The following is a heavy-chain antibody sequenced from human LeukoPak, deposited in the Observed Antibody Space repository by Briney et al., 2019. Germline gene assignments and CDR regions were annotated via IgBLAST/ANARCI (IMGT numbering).Heavy chain of an antibody. CDR1: GGSISSGGYY. V-gene: IGHV4-31*11. CDR3: ARVENVIYYDSRAGAFDI. J-gene: IGHJ3*02. D-gene: IGHD3-22*01. Sequence: SETLSLTCAVSGGSISSGGYYWSWIRQHPGKGLEWIGYIYYSGSTYYNPSLKSRVTISVDTSKNQFSLKLSSVTAADTAVYYCARVENVIYYDSRAGAFDIWGQGTMVTVSS. CDR2: IYYSGST.